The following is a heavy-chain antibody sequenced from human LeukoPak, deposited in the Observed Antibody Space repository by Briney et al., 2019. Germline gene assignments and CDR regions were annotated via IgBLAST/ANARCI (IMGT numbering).Heavy chain of an antibody. Sequence: GSLKVSCEASGFTFTGYYMHWVGQAPGQGLGWMGWINPNSGGTNYAQKFQGRVTMTRDTSISTAYMELSRLRSDDTAVYYCARDPTVVKSGDYWGQGTLVTVSS. D-gene: IGHD4-23*01. CDR3: ARDPTVVKSGDY. CDR1: GFTFTGYY. V-gene: IGHV1-2*02. CDR2: INPNSGGT. J-gene: IGHJ4*02.